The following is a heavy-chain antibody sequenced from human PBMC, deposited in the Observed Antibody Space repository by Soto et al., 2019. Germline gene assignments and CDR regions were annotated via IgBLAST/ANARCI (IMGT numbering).Heavy chain of an antibody. CDR1: DASISTATFY. Sequence: SETLSLTCTVSDASISTATFYWIRQLPGEALEWIGYIYYSGSAYYNSSLRSRATLSLDTSKSEFSLTLTSLTAADTAVYYCARGEAGVAGRLDYWGQGTLVTVSS. CDR2: IYYSGSA. CDR3: ARGEAGVAGRLDY. V-gene: IGHV4-31*03. J-gene: IGHJ4*02. D-gene: IGHD6-19*01.